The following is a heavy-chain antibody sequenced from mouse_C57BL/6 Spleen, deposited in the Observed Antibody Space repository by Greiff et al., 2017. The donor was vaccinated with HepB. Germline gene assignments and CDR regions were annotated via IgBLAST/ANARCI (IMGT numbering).Heavy chain of an antibody. D-gene: IGHD2-3*01. CDR1: GYAFSSSW. CDR2: IYPGDGDT. Sequence: VQLQQSGPELVKPGASVKISCKASGYAFSSSWMNWVKQRPGKGLEWIGRIYPGDGDTNYNGKFKGKATLTADKSSSTAYMQLSSLTSEDSAVYFCARDDRRGAMDYWGQGTSVTVSS. J-gene: IGHJ4*01. V-gene: IGHV1-82*01. CDR3: ARDDRRGAMDY.